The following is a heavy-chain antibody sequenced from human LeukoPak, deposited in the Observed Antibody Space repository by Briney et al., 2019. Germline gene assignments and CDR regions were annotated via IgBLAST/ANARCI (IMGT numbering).Heavy chain of an antibody. CDR1: GFTFSSYW. CDR2: IKQDGSEK. V-gene: IGHV3-7*01. J-gene: IGHJ4*02. D-gene: IGHD6-6*01. CDR3: ARMGEYSSSSYFDY. Sequence: GGSLRLSCAAPGFTFSSYWMSWVRQAPGKGLEWVANIKQDGSEKYYVDSVKGQFTISRDNAKNSLYLQMNSLRAEDTAVYYCARMGEYSSSSYFDYWGQGTLVTVSS.